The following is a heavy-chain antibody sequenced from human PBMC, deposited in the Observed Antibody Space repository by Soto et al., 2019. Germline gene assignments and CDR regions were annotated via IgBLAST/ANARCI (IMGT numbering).Heavy chain of an antibody. Sequence: SETLSLTCTVSGSSISSYYWSWIRQPAGKGLEWIGRIYTSGSTNYNPSLKSRVTMSVDTSKNQFSLKMSSVTAADPAVYYCARGVCSSTSCYTDYYYGMDVWGQGTTVTVSS. V-gene: IGHV4-4*07. CDR3: ARGVCSSTSCYTDYYYGMDV. J-gene: IGHJ6*02. D-gene: IGHD2-2*02. CDR2: IYTSGST. CDR1: GSSISSYY.